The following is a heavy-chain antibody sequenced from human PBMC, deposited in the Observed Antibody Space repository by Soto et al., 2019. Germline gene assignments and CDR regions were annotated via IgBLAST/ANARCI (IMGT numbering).Heavy chain of an antibody. CDR2: ISGSGRTT. J-gene: IGHJ6*03. Sequence: EVQLLESGGGLVQPGGSLRLSCATSGFTFSTYDMNWLRQAPGRGLECVSFISGSGRTTYYADSVKGRFTVSRDNSKNTLYLQMNSLRAEDTALYYCAKFRGPSYSYYYMDVWGKGATVTVSS. CDR3: AKFRGPSYSYYYMDV. V-gene: IGHV3-23*01. CDR1: GFTFSTYD. D-gene: IGHD3-16*01.